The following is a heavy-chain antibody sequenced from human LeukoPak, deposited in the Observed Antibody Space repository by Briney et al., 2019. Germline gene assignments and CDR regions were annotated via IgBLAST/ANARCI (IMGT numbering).Heavy chain of an antibody. CDR3: AKHLVVVTASPFDY. CDR1: GFTFSSYA. D-gene: IGHD2-21*02. V-gene: IGHV3-23*01. J-gene: IGHJ4*02. CDR2: ISGSGGST. Sequence: GGSLRLSCAASGFTFSSYAMSWVRQAPGKGLEWVSTISGSGGSTYYADSVKGRFTIYRDNSKNTLYLQMNSLRAEDTAVYYCAKHLVVVTASPFDYWGQGTLVTVSS.